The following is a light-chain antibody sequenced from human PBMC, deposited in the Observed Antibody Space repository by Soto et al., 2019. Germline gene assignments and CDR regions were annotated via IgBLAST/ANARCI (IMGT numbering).Light chain of an antibody. V-gene: IGKV1-5*03. CDR1: QNINTW. CDR2: RAS. J-gene: IGKJ5*01. Sequence: DIQMTQSPSTLSASVGDRVTITCRASQNINTWLAWYQQKPGKGPILLIYRASRLESGVPSRFSGSGSGTEFALTISSLQPADFATYYCQHLNSYPITFGQGTRLENK. CDR3: QHLNSYPIT.